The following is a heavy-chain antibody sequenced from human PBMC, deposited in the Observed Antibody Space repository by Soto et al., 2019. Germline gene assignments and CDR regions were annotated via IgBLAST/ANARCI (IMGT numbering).Heavy chain of an antibody. CDR1: GFTFSSYG. D-gene: IGHD3-22*01. J-gene: IGHJ4*02. V-gene: IGHV3-30*18. CDR3: AKEGDSSGYYYLFPY. CDR2: ISYDGSNK. Sequence: QVQLVESGGGVVQPGRSLRLSCAASGFTFSSYGMHWVRQAPGKGLAWVAVISYDGSNKYYADSVKGRFTISRDNSKHTLYLQMNSLRAEDTAVYYCAKEGDSSGYYYLFPYWGQGTLVTVSS.